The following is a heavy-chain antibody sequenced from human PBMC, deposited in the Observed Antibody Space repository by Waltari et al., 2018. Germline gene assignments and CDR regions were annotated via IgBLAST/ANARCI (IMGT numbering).Heavy chain of an antibody. D-gene: IGHD5-18*01. V-gene: IGHV3-66*02. CDR2: SYSGGST. J-gene: IGHJ4*02. CDR1: GFTVNSNY. Sequence: EVQLVESGGGLVQPGGSLRLSCAASGFTVNSNYMSWVRQAPGKGLEWVSVSYSGGSTYYADSVKGRFAISRDNSKNTLYLQMNSLRTEDTAVYYCASGAYSYGLYDYWGQGTLVTVSS. CDR3: ASGAYSYGLYDY.